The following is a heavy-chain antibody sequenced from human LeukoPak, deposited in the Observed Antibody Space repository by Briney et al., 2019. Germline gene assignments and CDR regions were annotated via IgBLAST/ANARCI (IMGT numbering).Heavy chain of an antibody. J-gene: IGHJ6*02. CDR3: ARDSCSGGGCYDSNYGMDV. Sequence: ASVKVSCKASGYTFTSYYMHWVRQAPGQGLEWMGIINPSGGSTSYAQKFQGRVTMTRDTSTSTVYMELSSLRSEDTAVYYCARDSCSGGGCYDSNYGMDVWGQGTTVTVSS. CDR1: GYTFTSYY. CDR2: INPSGGST. V-gene: IGHV1-46*01. D-gene: IGHD2-15*01.